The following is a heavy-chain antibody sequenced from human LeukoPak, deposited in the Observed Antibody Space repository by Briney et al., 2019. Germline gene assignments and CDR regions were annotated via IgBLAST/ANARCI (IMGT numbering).Heavy chain of an antibody. CDR1: GGSISSYY. Sequence: PSETLSLTCTVSGGSISSYYWSWIRQPPGKGLEWIGYIYYSGSTNYNPSLKSRVTISVDTSKNQFSLKLSSVTAADTAVYYCARGTTSRGYYYGSGSYPYYFDYWGQGTLVTVSS. V-gene: IGHV4-59*01. CDR3: ARGTTSRGYYYGSGSYPYYFDY. D-gene: IGHD3-10*01. J-gene: IGHJ4*02. CDR2: IYYSGST.